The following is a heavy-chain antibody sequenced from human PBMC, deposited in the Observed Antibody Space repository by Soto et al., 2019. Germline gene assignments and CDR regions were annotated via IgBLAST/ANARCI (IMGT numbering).Heavy chain of an antibody. Sequence: QVQLVESGGGLVKPGGSLRLSCSASGFAFKEYSMTWIRQAPGKGLEWVSLMCGSGITIHYADSMKGRFTISRDNAKNSLFLQMDSLRADDPAVYYSAMLLSVNYEDYYFLDFWGKGTMVTVSS. CDR1: GFAFKEYS. D-gene: IGHD3-16*01. V-gene: IGHV3-11*01. CDR2: MCGSGITI. J-gene: IGHJ6*03. CDR3: AMLLSVNYEDYYFLDF.